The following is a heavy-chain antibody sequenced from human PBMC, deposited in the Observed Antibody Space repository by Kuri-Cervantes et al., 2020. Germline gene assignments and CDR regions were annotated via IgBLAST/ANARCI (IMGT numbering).Heavy chain of an antibody. V-gene: IGHV4-34*01. CDR3: ARRHVLRYVDWLLGDAFDI. D-gene: IGHD3-9*01. CDR1: GGSFSGYY. Sequence: SETLSLTCAVYGGSFSGYYWSWIRQPPGKGLEWIGEINHSGSTNYNPSLKSRVTISVDTSKNQFSLKLSSVTAADTAVYYCARRHVLRYVDWLLGDAFDIWGQGTMVTVSS. J-gene: IGHJ3*02. CDR2: INHSGST.